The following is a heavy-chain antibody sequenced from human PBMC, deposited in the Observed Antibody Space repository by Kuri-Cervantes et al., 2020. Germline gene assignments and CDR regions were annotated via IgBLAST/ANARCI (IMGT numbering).Heavy chain of an antibody. Sequence: GGSLRLSCAASGFTFDDYAMHWVRQAPGKGLEWVSSISSSSSYIYYADSVKGRFTISRDNAKNSLYLQMNSLRAEDTAVYYCARGSFGEFDYWGQGTLVTVSS. CDR2: ISSSSSYI. CDR1: GFTFDDYA. V-gene: IGHV3-21*01. D-gene: IGHD3-10*01. CDR3: ARGSFGEFDY. J-gene: IGHJ4*02.